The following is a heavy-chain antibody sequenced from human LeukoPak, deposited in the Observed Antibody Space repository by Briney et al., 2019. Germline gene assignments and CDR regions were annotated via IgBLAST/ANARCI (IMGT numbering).Heavy chain of an antibody. CDR3: AKGTVVVVAANDY. J-gene: IGHJ4*02. D-gene: IGHD2-15*01. CDR1: GFTFSSYA. CDR2: ISGSGGTT. V-gene: IGHV3-23*01. Sequence: GGSLRLSCAASGFTFSSYAMTWVRQAPGKGLEWVSAISGSGGTTYYADSVKGRFTISRDNSKNTLYLQMNSLRAEDTAVYYCAKGTVVVVAANDYWGQGALVTVSS.